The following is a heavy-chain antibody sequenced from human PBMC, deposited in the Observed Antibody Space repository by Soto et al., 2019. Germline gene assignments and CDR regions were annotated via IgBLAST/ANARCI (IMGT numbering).Heavy chain of an antibody. CDR1: GSSISNNY. D-gene: IGHD6-19*01. V-gene: IGHV4-59*01. J-gene: IGHJ6*02. Sequence: SETLSLTCTVSGSSISNNYWCWIQQPPGKGLEWIGYIYYSGTSNYNPSLKSRVTISVDTSKNQFSLKLSSVTAADTAVYYCARGVAVAVNFYYNGMDVWGLGTTVT. CDR2: IYYSGTS. CDR3: ARGVAVAVNFYYNGMDV.